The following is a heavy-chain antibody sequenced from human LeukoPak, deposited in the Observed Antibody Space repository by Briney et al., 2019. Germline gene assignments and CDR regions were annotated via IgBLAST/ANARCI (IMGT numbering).Heavy chain of an antibody. D-gene: IGHD2-2*01. J-gene: IGHJ6*03. Sequence: PGGSLRLSCAVSGFTFSSYGMHWVRQAPGKGLEWVAFIRHDGSNKYYADSVKGRFTISRDNSKNTLYLQMNSLRAEDTAVYYRGKAGVVPAAPPPDYYYYYMDVWGKGTTVTISS. CDR2: IRHDGSNK. CDR1: GFTFSSYG. CDR3: GKAGVVPAAPPPDYYYYYMDV. V-gene: IGHV3-30*02.